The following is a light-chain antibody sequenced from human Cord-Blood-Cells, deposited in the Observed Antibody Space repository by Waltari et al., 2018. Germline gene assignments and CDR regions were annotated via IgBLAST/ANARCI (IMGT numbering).Light chain of an antibody. Sequence: DIQMTQSPSSLSASVGDRVTITCRASQSISSYLNWYQQKPGKAPKLLIYAASSLQSGVPSRFSGSGSGTDFTLTISSLQPEDFATYYCQQRYSTVLTVGGGTKVEIK. V-gene: IGKV1-39*01. CDR1: QSISSY. CDR2: AAS. J-gene: IGKJ4*01. CDR3: QQRYSTVLT.